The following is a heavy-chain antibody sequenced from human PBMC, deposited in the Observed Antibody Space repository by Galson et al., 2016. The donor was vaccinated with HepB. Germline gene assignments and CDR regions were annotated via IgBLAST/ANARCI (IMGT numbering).Heavy chain of an antibody. CDR3: ARDCSSDCVLSKDY. J-gene: IGHJ4*02. V-gene: IGHV1-18*01. Sequence: SVKVSCKASGYTFTSYGISWVRQAPGQGLEWMGWISAYNGNIKNAQKFQGRVTMTTEKSTSTAYMELRSLISDDTAVYYCARDCSSDCVLSKDYWGQGTLVTVSS. CDR1: GYTFTSYG. D-gene: IGHD6-19*01. CDR2: ISAYNGNI.